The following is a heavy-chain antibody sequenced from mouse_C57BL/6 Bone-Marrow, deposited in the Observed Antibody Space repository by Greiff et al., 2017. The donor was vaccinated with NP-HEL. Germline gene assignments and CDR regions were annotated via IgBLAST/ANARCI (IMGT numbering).Heavy chain of an antibody. D-gene: IGHD2-4*01. CDR1: GFTFTDYY. J-gene: IGHJ4*01. CDR3: ARSIYYDYADDPFYGMDY. V-gene: IGHV7-3*01. Sequence: EVQVVESGGGLVQPGGSLSLFCAASGFTFTDYYMSWVRQPPGKALEWVGFIRNKANGYTLEYSASVKGRFIISRDNSQSILYLQMNALRAKDSATYYCARSIYYDYADDPFYGMDYWGQGTSVTVSS. CDR2: IRNKANGYTL.